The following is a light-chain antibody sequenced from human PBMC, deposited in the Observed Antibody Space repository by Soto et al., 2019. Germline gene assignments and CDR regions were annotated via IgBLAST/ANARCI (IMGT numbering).Light chain of an antibody. J-gene: IGLJ2*01. CDR2: EVS. V-gene: IGLV2-18*02. CDR1: SSDVGSYNR. Sequence: QSVLTQPPSVSGSPGQSVTISCTGTSSDVGSYNRVSWYQQPPGTAPKLMIYEVSNRPSGVPDRFPGSKSGNTASLTISGLQAEDEADYYCSSYTTSSSVVFGGGTKLTVL. CDR3: SSYTTSSSVV.